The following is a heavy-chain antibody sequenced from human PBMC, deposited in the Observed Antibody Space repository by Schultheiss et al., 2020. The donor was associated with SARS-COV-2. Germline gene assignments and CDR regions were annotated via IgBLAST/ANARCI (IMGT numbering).Heavy chain of an antibody. CDR2: IYYTGST. CDR3: ARVLAAALKYYHYGMDV. D-gene: IGHD6-13*01. Sequence: SETLSLTCTVSGGSTSSYYWNWIRQPPGKGLEWIGYIYYTGSTDYNPSLKSRVTISVDTSKNQFSLKLSSVTAADTAVYYCARVLAAALKYYHYGMDVWGQGTTVTVSS. CDR1: GGSTSSYY. V-gene: IGHV4-59*12. J-gene: IGHJ6*02.